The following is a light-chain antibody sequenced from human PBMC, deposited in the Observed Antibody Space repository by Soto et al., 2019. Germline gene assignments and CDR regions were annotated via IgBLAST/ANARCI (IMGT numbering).Light chain of an antibody. J-gene: IGLJ1*01. CDR2: EVS. CDR3: SSYTSNSTYV. V-gene: IGLV2-14*01. CDR1: SSDVGGYKY. Sequence: QSALTQPASVSGSPGQSITISCTGTSSDVGGYKYVSWYQHHPGKAPKLIIYEVSNRPSGVSNRFSGPKSGNTASLSISGLQTEDEADYYCSSYTSNSTYVFGTGTKVTVL.